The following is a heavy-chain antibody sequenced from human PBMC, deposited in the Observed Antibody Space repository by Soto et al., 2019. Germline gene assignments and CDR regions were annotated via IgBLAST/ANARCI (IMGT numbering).Heavy chain of an antibody. D-gene: IGHD3-10*01. CDR1: GYTFTSYD. CDR3: AGGLEVRGVVWFDR. CDR2: MNPNSGNT. V-gene: IGHV1-8*01. J-gene: IGHJ5*02. Sequence: QVQLVQSGAEVKKPGASVKVSCKASGYTFTSYDINWVRQATGQGLEWMGWMNPNSGNTGYAQKFQGRVTMSRNTSISAAYMELSSLRSEDTAVYYCAGGLEVRGVVWFDRWGQGTLVTVSS.